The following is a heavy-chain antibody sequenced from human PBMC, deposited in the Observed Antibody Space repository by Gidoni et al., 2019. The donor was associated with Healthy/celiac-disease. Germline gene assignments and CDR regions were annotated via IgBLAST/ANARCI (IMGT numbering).Heavy chain of an antibody. D-gene: IGHD6-13*01. CDR1: GFTFRSYG. CDR3: AKDLKAANYYYGMDV. CDR2: ISYDGSTT. J-gene: IGHJ6*04. V-gene: IGHV3-30*18. Sequence: QGQLVESGGGVVQPGRSLRLSCAASGFTFRSYGMHWVRQAPGKGLEWVAVISYDGSTTYYADSVKGRFTISRDNSKNTLYLQMNILRAEDTAVYYCAKDLKAANYYYGMDVWGKGTTVTVSS.